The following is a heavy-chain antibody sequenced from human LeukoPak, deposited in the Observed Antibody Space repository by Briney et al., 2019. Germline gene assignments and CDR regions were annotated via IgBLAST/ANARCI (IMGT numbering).Heavy chain of an antibody. V-gene: IGHV4-34*01. D-gene: IGHD3-16*02. CDR2: INHSGST. CDR3: ASQRKYDYVWGSYRYTWFDP. CDR1: GGSFSGYY. Sequence: SETLSLTCAVYGGSFSGYYWSLIRQPPGKGLEWIGEINHSGSTNYNPSLKSRVTISVDTSKNQFSLKLSSVTAADTAVYYCASQRKYDYVWGSYRYTWFDPWGQGTLVTVSS. J-gene: IGHJ5*02.